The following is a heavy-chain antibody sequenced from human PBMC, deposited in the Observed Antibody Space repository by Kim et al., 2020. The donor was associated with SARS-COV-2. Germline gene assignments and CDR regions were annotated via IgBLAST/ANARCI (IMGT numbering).Heavy chain of an antibody. J-gene: IGHJ4*02. CDR1: GFTFSDYY. Sequence: GGSLRLSCAASGFTFSDYYMSWIRQAPGKGLEWVSYISSSSYTNYADSVKGRFTISRDNAKNSLYLQMNSLRAEDTAVYYCARDYYDILTGWVPYYFDYWGQGTLVTVSS. CDR2: ISSSSYT. CDR3: ARDYYDILTGWVPYYFDY. V-gene: IGHV3-11*06. D-gene: IGHD3-9*01.